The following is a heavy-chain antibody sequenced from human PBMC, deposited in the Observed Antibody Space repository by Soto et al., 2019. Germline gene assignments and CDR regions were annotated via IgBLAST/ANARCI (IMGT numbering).Heavy chain of an antibody. J-gene: IGHJ4*02. CDR1: GYTFTSYD. CDR3: ARAVGSSLPNGN. CDR2: MNPNSGNT. Sequence: GASVKVSCKASGYTFTSYDINWVRQATGQGLEWMGWMNPNSGNTGYAQKFQGRVTMTRSTSISTAYMELSSLRSEDTAVYYCARAVGSSLPNGNWGQGTLVTVSS. D-gene: IGHD3-10*01. V-gene: IGHV1-8*01.